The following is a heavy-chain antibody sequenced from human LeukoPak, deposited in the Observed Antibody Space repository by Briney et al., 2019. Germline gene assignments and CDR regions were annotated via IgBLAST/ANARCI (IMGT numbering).Heavy chain of an antibody. CDR3: ARRGGSSWSSFDY. V-gene: IGHV3-23*01. D-gene: IGHD6-13*01. CDR1: GFMFNNYA. J-gene: IGHJ4*02. CDR2: ISGLGGSA. Sequence: GGSLRLSCAASGFMFNNYAMNWVRQAPGKELEWVSGISGLGGSAYYAASVKGRFTISRDNSGDTLFLQLNNLRVEDTAIYFCARRGGSSWSSFDYWGQGTLVTVSS.